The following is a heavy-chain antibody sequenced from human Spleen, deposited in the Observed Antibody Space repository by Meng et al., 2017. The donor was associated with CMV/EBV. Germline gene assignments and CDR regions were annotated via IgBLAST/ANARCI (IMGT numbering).Heavy chain of an antibody. CDR3: ARVGGEDGMDV. V-gene: IGHV3-74*01. Sequence: GGSLRLSCAASGFTFSSYWMHWGRQAPGKGLVWVSRINSDGSSTSDADSVKGRFTISRDNAKNTLYLQMNSLRAEDTAVYYCARVGGEDGMDVWGQGTTVTVSS. D-gene: IGHD3-16*01. CDR2: INSDGSST. J-gene: IGHJ6*02. CDR1: GFTFSSYW.